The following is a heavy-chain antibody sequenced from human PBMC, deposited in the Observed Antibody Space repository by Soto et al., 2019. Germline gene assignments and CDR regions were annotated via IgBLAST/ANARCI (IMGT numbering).Heavy chain of an antibody. CDR1: GYTFTSYD. CDR3: ARGYCSGGSCYSGSDY. V-gene: IGHV1-8*01. CDR2: MNPNSGNT. J-gene: IGHJ4*02. Sequence: ASVKVSCKASGYTFTSYDINWLRQATGQGLEWMGWMNPNSGNTGYAQKFQGRVTMTRNTSISTAYMELSSLRSEDTAVYYCARGYCSGGSCYSGSDYWGQGTLVTVS. D-gene: IGHD2-15*01.